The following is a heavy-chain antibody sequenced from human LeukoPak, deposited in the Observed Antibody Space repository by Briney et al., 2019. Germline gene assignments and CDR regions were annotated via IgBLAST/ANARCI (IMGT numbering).Heavy chain of an antibody. V-gene: IGHV4-34*01. Sequence: SETLSLTCAVYGGSFSGYYWSWIRQPPGKGLEWIGEINHSGSTNYNPSLKSRVTISVDTSKNQFSLKLSSVTAADTAVYYCARGRTYCSGGSCYRSSKWFDPWGQGTLVTVSS. CDR1: GGSFSGYY. J-gene: IGHJ5*02. CDR2: INHSGST. CDR3: ARGRTYCSGGSCYRSSKWFDP. D-gene: IGHD2-15*01.